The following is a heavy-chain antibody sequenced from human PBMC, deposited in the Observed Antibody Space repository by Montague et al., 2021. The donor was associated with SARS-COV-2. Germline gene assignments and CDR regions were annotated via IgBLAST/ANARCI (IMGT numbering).Heavy chain of an antibody. J-gene: IGHJ5*02. CDR3: ARRSLGYCSGGSCYSAFDP. D-gene: IGHD2-15*01. CDR2: ICYSGST. V-gene: IGHV4-59*01. CDR1: GGSISSYY. Sequence: SETLSLTCTVSGGSISSYYWSWIRQPPGKGLEWIGYICYSGSTNYNPSLKSRVTISVDTSKNQFSLKLSSVTAADTAVYYCARRSLGYCSGGSCYSAFDPWGQGTLVTVSS.